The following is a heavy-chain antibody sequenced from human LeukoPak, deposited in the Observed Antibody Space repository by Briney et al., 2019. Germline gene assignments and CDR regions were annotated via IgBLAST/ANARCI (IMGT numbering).Heavy chain of an antibody. CDR3: ARDRDGGFAFDI. D-gene: IGHD2-15*01. J-gene: IGHJ3*02. CDR1: GFSFSNYV. Sequence: GGSLRLSCATSGFSFSNYVMHWVRQAPGKGLEYVSAIMPNGETRGYANSMKGRFTISRDNSKNTLYLQMGSLRAEDMAIYYCARDRDGGFAFDIWGQGTLVTVSS. CDR2: IMPNGETR. V-gene: IGHV3-64*01.